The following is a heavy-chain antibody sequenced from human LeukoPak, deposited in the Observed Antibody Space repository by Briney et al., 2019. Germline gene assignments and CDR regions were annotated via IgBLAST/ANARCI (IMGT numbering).Heavy chain of an antibody. Sequence: GGSLRLSCAAPGFTFSSYSMNWVRQAPGKGPEWVSSISSSSSYIYYADSVKGRFTISRDNAKNSLYLQVNSLRAEDTAVYYCAKDWRLRSLYWGQGTLVTVSS. CDR2: ISSSSSYI. CDR1: GFTFSSYS. V-gene: IGHV3-21*01. CDR3: AKDWRLRSLY. J-gene: IGHJ4*02. D-gene: IGHD5-12*01.